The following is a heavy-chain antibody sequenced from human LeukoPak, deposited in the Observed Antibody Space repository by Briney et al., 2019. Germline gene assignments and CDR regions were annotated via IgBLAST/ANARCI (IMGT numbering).Heavy chain of an antibody. Sequence: SETPSLTCTVSGGSISSYYWSWIRQPAGKGLEWIGRIYTSGSTNYNPSLKSRVTTSVDTSKNQFSLKLSSVTAADTAVYYCARDAVVPAAANWFDPWGQGTLVTVSS. V-gene: IGHV4-4*07. D-gene: IGHD2-2*01. J-gene: IGHJ5*02. CDR2: IYTSGST. CDR3: ARDAVVPAAANWFDP. CDR1: GGSISSYY.